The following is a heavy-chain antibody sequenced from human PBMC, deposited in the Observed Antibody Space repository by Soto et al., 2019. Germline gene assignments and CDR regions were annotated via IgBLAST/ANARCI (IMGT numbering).Heavy chain of an antibody. Sequence: SETLSLTFPVSGGSISTYYWSWIRQPPVKGLEWIGYMYYSGSTKSNPSLKSRVTISVDTSKNHFSLKLSSVTAADTAVYYCARLQWGWYYFDYWGQGTLVTVSS. J-gene: IGHJ4*02. CDR3: ARLQWGWYYFDY. CDR1: GGSISTYY. CDR2: MYYSGST. V-gene: IGHV4-59*08. D-gene: IGHD6-19*01.